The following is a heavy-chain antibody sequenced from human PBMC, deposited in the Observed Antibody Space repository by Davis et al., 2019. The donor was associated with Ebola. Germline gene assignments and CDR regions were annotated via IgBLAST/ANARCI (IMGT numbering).Heavy chain of an antibody. D-gene: IGHD2-8*01. CDR3: ARWGGTSRGYNYYGMDV. Sequence: GESLKISCAASGFTFSSYWMSWVRQDPGKGLEWVANIKQGGSNKYYADSVKGRFTISRDNAKNSLYLQMNSLRAEDTALYYCARWGGTSRGYNYYGMDVWGQGTTVTVSS. V-gene: IGHV3-7*03. J-gene: IGHJ6*02. CDR2: IKQGGSNK. CDR1: GFTFSSYW.